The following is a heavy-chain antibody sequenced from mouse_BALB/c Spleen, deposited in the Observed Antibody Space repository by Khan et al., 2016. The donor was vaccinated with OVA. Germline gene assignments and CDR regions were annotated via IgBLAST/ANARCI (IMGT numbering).Heavy chain of an antibody. CDR3: ARAGTKVVAYWYFDV. V-gene: IGHV3-1*02. CDR2: IYYSGNT. J-gene: IGHJ1*01. CDR1: GYSITSGYS. Sequence: EVKLEESGPDLVKPSQSLSLTCTVTGYSITSGYSWHWIRQFPGNKLEWMGYIYYSGNTNYNPSLKSRISITRDTSKNQFFLQLNSVTTEDTATYYCARAGTKVVAYWYFDVWGAGTTVTVSS. D-gene: IGHD1-1*01.